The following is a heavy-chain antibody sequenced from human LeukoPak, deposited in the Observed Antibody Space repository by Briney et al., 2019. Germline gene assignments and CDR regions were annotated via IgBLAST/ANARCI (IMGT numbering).Heavy chain of an antibody. J-gene: IGHJ4*02. CDR1: GGSISSSNW. Sequence: SETLSLTCAVSGGSISSSNWWSWVRQPPGKGLEWIGEIYHSGSTNYNPSLKSRVTISVDKSKNQFSLKLSPVTAADTAVYYRASSSIAARYFDYWGQGTLVTVSS. CDR3: ASSSIAARYFDY. V-gene: IGHV4-4*02. D-gene: IGHD6-6*01. CDR2: IYHSGST.